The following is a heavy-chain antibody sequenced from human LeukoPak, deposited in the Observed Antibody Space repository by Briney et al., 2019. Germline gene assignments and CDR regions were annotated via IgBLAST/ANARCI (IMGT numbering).Heavy chain of an antibody. CDR3: ARGPDSSGYYYYYMDV. J-gene: IGHJ6*03. V-gene: IGHV4-39*01. Sequence: SETLSLTCTVSGGSISSSSYYWGWIRQPPGKGLEWIGSIYYSGSTYYNPSLKSRVTISVDTSKNQFSLKLSSVTAADTAVYYCARGPDSSGYYYYYMDVWGKGTTVTVSS. CDR1: GGSISSSSYY. D-gene: IGHD6-19*01. CDR2: IYYSGST.